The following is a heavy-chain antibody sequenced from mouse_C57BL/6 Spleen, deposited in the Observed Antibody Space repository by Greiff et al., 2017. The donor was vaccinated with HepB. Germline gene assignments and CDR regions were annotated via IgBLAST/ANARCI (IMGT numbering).Heavy chain of an antibody. V-gene: IGHV5-16*01. Sequence: EVMLVESEGGLVQPGSSMKLSCTASGFTFSDYYMAWVRQVPEKGLEWVANINYDGSSTYYLDSLKSRFIISRDNAKNILYLQMSSLKSEDTATYYCARGGGGYYYFDYWGQGTTLTVSS. CDR2: INYDGSST. CDR1: GFTFSDYY. D-gene: IGHD2-3*01. J-gene: IGHJ2*01. CDR3: ARGGGGYYYFDY.